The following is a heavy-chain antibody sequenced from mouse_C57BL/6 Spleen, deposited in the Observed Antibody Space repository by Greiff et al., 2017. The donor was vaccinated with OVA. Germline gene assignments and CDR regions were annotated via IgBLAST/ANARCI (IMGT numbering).Heavy chain of an antibody. Sequence: QVQLKESGAELVRPGASVTLSCKASGYTFTDYEMHWVKQTPVHGLEWIGAIDPETGGTAYNQKFKGKAILTADKSSSTAYMELRSLTSEDSAVYYCTIQNFAYWGQGTLVTVSA. V-gene: IGHV1-15*01. J-gene: IGHJ3*01. CDR3: TIQNFAY. CDR2: IDPETGGT. CDR1: GYTFTDYE.